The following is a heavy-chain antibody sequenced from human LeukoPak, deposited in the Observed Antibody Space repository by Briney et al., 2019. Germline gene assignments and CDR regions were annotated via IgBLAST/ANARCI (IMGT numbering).Heavy chain of an antibody. CDR1: GFTFTNAW. CDR2: IKSKTDGGTT. Sequence: GGSLRLSCAASGFTFTNAWMSWVRQAPGKGLEWVGRIKSKTDGGTTDYAAPVKGRFTISRDDSKNTLYLQMNSLKTEDTAVYYCTTDVALLWFGELLPNHYWGQGTLVTVSS. CDR3: TTDVALLWFGELLPNHY. V-gene: IGHV3-15*01. J-gene: IGHJ4*02. D-gene: IGHD3-10*01.